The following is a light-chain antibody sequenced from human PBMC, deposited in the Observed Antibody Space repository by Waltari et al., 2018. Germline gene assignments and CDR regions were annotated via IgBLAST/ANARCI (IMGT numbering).Light chain of an antibody. CDR2: ASS. CDR3: QQYYSYPVT. Sequence: AIRLTQYPSSIAASTGDRVTITCRASQGVGSYLAWYQQKSGRAPKLLLYASSSLEAEVPSRFGGSGSGTDFTLTISCLQSEDFASYFCQQYYSYPVTFGQGTRV. V-gene: IGKV1-8*01. CDR1: QGVGSY. J-gene: IGKJ1*01.